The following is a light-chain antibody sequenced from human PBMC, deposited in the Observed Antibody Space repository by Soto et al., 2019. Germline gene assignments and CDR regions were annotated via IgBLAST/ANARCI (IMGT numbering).Light chain of an antibody. J-gene: IGKJ4*01. CDR2: GAS. Sequence: EIVLTQSPGTLSVSPGERATLSCRTSQSVRSSHLAWYQQKSGQAPRLLIYGASSRATGIPDRFSGSGSGTDFTLTISRLEPEDFAVYHCQQYSTSPLTFGGGTKVDIK. CDR1: QSVRSSH. V-gene: IGKV3-20*01. CDR3: QQYSTSPLT.